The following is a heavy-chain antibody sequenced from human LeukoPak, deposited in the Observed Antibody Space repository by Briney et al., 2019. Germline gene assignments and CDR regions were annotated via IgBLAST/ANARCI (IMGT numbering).Heavy chain of an antibody. CDR1: GFTYSSYA. CDR2: ISGSGGST. Sequence: GGSLRLSCAASGFTYSSYAMRWVRQAPGKGLEWVSIISGSGGSTSYADSVKGRFTISRDNSNNTLYLQMSSLRAEDTALYYCAKTVRTRWGFDYWGQGTLVTVSS. V-gene: IGHV3-23*01. CDR3: AKTVRTRWGFDY. J-gene: IGHJ4*02. D-gene: IGHD4-23*01.